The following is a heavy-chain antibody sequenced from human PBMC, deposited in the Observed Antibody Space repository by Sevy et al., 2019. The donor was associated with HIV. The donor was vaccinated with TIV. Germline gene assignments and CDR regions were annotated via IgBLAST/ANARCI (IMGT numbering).Heavy chain of an antibody. CDR3: ARPEAAAQRWFDP. D-gene: IGHD6-13*01. CDR2: IYHSGST. CDR1: GYSISSGYY. V-gene: IGHV4-38-2*02. J-gene: IGHJ5*02. Sequence: SETLSLTCTVSGYSISSGYYWGWIRQPPGKRLEWIGSIYHSGSTYYNPSLKSRVTISVDTSKNQFSLKLSSVTAADTAVYYCARPEAAAQRWFDPWGQGTLVTVSS.